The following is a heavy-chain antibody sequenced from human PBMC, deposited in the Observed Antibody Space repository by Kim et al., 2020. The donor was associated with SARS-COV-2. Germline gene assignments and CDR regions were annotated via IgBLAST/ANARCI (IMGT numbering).Heavy chain of an antibody. CDR3: ARDRGGSYYYGMDV. CDR2: IYSGGST. V-gene: IGHV3-53*01. CDR1: GFTVSSNY. D-gene: IGHD3-10*01. Sequence: GGSLRLSCAASGFTVSSNYMSWVRQAPGKGLEWVSVIYSGGSTYYADSVKGRFTISRDNSKNTLYLQMNSLRAEDTAVYYCARDRGGSYYYGMDVWGQGTTVTVSS. J-gene: IGHJ6*02.